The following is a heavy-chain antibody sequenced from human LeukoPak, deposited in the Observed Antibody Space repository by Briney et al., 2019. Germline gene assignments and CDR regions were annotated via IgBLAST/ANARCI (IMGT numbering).Heavy chain of an antibody. CDR3: TRAEGLGPGAHFDQ. Sequence: GGSLRLSCAASGFSFSRYYMSWVRQTPGKALEWISYIPTSGISVHYADSVRGRFTASRDDAKNSLHLQMDSLRVEDTAVYYCTRAEGLGPGAHFDQWGQGALVIVPS. CDR1: GFSFSRYY. J-gene: IGHJ4*02. CDR2: IPTSGISV. V-gene: IGHV3-11*01.